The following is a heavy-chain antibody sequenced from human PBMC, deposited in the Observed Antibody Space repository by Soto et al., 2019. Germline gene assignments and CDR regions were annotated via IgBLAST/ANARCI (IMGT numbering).Heavy chain of an antibody. Sequence: GASVKVSCTASGYTFTSYAMHWVRQAPGQRLEWMGWINAGNGNTKYSQKFQGRVTISRDNSKDTLYLQMDSLRAEDTAVYYCAREIIGARLYFDYWGQGALVTVSS. CDR1: GYTFTSYA. CDR2: INAGNGNT. J-gene: IGHJ4*02. CDR3: AREIIGARLYFDY. V-gene: IGHV1-3*01. D-gene: IGHD6-6*01.